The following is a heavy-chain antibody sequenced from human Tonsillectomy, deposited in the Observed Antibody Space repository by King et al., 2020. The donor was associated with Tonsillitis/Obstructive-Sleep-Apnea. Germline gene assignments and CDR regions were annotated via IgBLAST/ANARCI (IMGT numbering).Heavy chain of an antibody. Sequence: VQLQESGPGLVKPSETLSLTCTVSGGSISSYYWSWIRQPPGKGLEWIGYICYSGGTNYNPSLKSRVTISVATSKNQFSLKLSSVTAADTAVYYCAREGAVMNAFDIWGQGTMVTVSS. J-gene: IGHJ3*02. CDR2: ICYSGGT. V-gene: IGHV4-59*01. CDR3: AREGAVMNAFDI. D-gene: IGHD2-8*01. CDR1: GGSISSYY.